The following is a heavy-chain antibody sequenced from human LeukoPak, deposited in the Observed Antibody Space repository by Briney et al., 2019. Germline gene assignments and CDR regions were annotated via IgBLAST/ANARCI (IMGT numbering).Heavy chain of an antibody. CDR3: ARPRPDYYDSSGYLYAFDT. CDR1: GGSFSGYY. Sequence: SETLSLTCAVYGGSFSGYYWGWIRQPPGKGLEWIGEINHSGSTNYNPSLKSRVTISVDTSKNQFSLKLSSVTAVDTAVYYCARPRPDYYDSSGYLYAFDTGGQGTMVTVSS. D-gene: IGHD3-22*01. CDR2: INHSGST. J-gene: IGHJ3*02. V-gene: IGHV4-34*01.